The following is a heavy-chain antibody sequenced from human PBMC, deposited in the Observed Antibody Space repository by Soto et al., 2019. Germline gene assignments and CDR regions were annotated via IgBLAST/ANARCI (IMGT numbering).Heavy chain of an antibody. D-gene: IGHD2-2*02. J-gene: IGHJ5*02. CDR1: GLTFSQFW. CDR2: IKHDGSQS. Sequence: DVQLVESGGGLVQPGGSLRLSCITSGLTFSQFWMSWVRQAPGKGLEWVANIKHDGSQSNYEDSVKGRFTTSRDNAKKSLYLQVNSLRAADTAVYLWARLLLYSTSGRGLFDPRGQVPLVTVSS. CDR3: ARLLLYSTSGRGLFDP. V-gene: IGHV3-7*03.